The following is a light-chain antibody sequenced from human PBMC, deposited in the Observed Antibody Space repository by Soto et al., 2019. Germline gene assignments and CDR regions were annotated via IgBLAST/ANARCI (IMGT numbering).Light chain of an antibody. CDR1: DIGSTN. Sequence: SYELTQSLSVSVALGQTAKITCGGNDIGSTNVHWYQQKPGQAPVLVIYRDDIRPSGIPERFSGSNSGNTATLTIGRAQAGDEAHYYCQVWHSSTVVFGGGTKLTVL. V-gene: IGLV3-9*01. CDR3: QVWHSSTVV. CDR2: RDD. J-gene: IGLJ2*01.